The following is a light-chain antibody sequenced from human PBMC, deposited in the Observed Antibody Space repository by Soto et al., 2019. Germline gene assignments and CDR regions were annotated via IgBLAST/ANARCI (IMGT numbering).Light chain of an antibody. CDR1: QDISSY. J-gene: IGKJ3*01. CDR2: AAS. Sequence: DIQLTQSPSFLSASVGDRVTITCRASQDISSYLAWYQQKPGEAPKLLVYAASTLQSDVPSRFSGSGSGTEFTLTISSLQPEDFATYYCQQLKTYPRVFGPGTKVEIK. V-gene: IGKV1-9*01. CDR3: QQLKTYPRV.